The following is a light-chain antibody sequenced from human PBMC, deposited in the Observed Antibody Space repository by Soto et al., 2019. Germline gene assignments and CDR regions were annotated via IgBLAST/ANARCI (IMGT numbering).Light chain of an antibody. Sequence: EIVMTQSPATLSVSPGERATLSGRASQSVGINLAWYQQKPGQAPRILIHGASTRASGNSARFSGSGSGTEFTLTITNLQSEDFAIYYCPQYHNWPPPTFGQGTRLDTK. J-gene: IGKJ5*01. V-gene: IGKV3-15*01. CDR1: QSVGIN. CDR3: PQYHNWPPPT. CDR2: GAS.